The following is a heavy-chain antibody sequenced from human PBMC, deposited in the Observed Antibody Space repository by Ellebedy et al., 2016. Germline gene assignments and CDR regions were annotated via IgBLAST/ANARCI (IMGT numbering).Heavy chain of an antibody. V-gene: IGHV2-5*02. D-gene: IGHD4-17*01. CDR2: IYWDDDK. CDR1: GFSLSTSEEG. J-gene: IGHJ5*02. CDR3: AHKSYGDYVSFWFDP. Sequence: SGPTLVKPTQTLTLTCTFSGFSLSTSEEGVGWIRQPPGKALEWLGIIYWDDDKRYSPSLKRRLTITKDTSKNQVVLTMTNMDPVDTATYYCAHKSYGDYVSFWFDPWGQGTLVTVSS.